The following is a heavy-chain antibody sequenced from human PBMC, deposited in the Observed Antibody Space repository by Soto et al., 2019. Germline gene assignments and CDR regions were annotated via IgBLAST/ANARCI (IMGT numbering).Heavy chain of an antibody. V-gene: IGHV6-1*01. CDR2: TYYRPKWYN. Sequence: LSQTPSLTCAISGDSVSSNSAAWNWIRQSPSRGLEWLGRTYYRPKWYNDYAVSVKSRITINPDTSKNQFSLQLNSVTPEDTAVYYWARAYCSGGSCYSNWGVPWGQGNRGTVYS. CDR3: ARAYCSGGSCYSNWGVP. J-gene: IGHJ5*02. D-gene: IGHD2-15*01. CDR1: GDSVSSNSAA.